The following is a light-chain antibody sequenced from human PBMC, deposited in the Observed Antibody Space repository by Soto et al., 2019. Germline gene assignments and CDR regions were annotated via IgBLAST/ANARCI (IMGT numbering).Light chain of an antibody. J-gene: IGKJ4*01. Sequence: DIQMTQSPSTLSASVGDRVTITCRASQSISSWLAWYQQKPGKAPKLLIYKAASLESGVPSRFSGSGSGTDFTLTISSLQPEDVAAYYCQKYNSAPLTFGGGTKVDIK. CDR1: QSISSW. CDR3: QKYNSAPLT. V-gene: IGKV1-5*03. CDR2: KAA.